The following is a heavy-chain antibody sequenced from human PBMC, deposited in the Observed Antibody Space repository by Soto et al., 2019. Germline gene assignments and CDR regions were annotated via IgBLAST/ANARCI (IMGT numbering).Heavy chain of an antibody. D-gene: IGHD6-13*01. CDR3: ATRGPGTYFDY. CDR1: GFTFSSYA. Sequence: EVQLLDSGGGLVQPGGSLRLSCAASGFTFSSYAMNWVRQAPGKGLEWVSVISGSGDSTYYADSVKGRFTISRDNSKNTLYLQMTSLRAEHTAVYYCATRGPGTYFDYWGQGTLVTVSS. CDR2: ISGSGDST. V-gene: IGHV3-23*01. J-gene: IGHJ4*02.